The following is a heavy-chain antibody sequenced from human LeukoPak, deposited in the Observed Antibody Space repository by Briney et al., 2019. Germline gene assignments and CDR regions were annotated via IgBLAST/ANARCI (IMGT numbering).Heavy chain of an antibody. CDR2: VFYPGST. CDR1: GGPIDRHY. Sequence: SESLSLTCTVSGGPIDRHYWSWIRQPPGKGLEWIGYVFYPGSTNYNPSLKSRVTMSLDTSRDQFSLRLTSVTAADTAIYYCASRPAGSTWYGVFDYWSQGTLVTVSS. CDR3: ASRPAGSTWYGVFDY. V-gene: IGHV4-59*11. J-gene: IGHJ4*02. D-gene: IGHD6-13*01.